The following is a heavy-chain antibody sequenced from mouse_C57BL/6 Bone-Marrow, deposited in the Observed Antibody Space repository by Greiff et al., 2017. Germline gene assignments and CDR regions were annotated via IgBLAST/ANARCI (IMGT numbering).Heavy chain of an antibody. CDR1: EYEFPSHD. J-gene: IGHJ3*01. V-gene: IGHV5-2*01. CDR3: ASMVTTGAWFAY. CDR2: INSDGGST. D-gene: IGHD2-2*01. Sequence: EVKLQESGGGLVQPGESLKLSCESNEYEFPSHDMSWVRKTPEKRLELVAAINSDGGSTYYPDTMERRFIISRDNTKKTLYLQMSSLRSEDTALYYCASMVTTGAWFAYWGQGTLVTVSA.